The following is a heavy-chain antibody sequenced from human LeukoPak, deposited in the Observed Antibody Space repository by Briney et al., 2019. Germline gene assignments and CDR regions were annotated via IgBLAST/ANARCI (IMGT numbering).Heavy chain of an antibody. CDR3: AKDLGYSSSRRLGEIDY. CDR1: GFTFSSYS. Sequence: GGSLRLSCAASGFTFSSYSMNWVRQAPGKGLEWASSISSSSSYIYYADSVKGRFTISRDNSKNTLYLQMNSLRAEDTAVYYCAKDLGYSSSRRLGEIDYWGQGTLVTVSS. CDR2: ISSSSSYI. V-gene: IGHV3-21*04. J-gene: IGHJ4*02. D-gene: IGHD6-6*01.